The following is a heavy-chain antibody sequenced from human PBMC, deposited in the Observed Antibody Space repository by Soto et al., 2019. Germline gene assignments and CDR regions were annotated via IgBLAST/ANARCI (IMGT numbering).Heavy chain of an antibody. V-gene: IGHV1-18*01. CDR2: ISAYNGNT. D-gene: IGHD6-13*01. J-gene: IGHJ4*02. Sequence: GGSVKVSFKASGYTFSSYGISWGRQAPGQGLEWMGWISAYNGNTNYAQKLQGRVTMTTDTSTSTAYMELRSLRSDDTAVYYCARDTAAAGIFDYWGQGTLVTVSS. CDR3: ARDTAAAGIFDY. CDR1: GYTFSSYG.